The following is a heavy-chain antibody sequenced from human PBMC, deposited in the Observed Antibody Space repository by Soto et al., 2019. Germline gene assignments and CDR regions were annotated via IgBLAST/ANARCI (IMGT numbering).Heavy chain of an antibody. CDR3: AKDRSSSWYRPIDY. D-gene: IGHD6-13*01. Sequence: PGGSLILSCAASGFTFSSYAMSWVRQAPGKGLEWVSAISGSGGSTYYADSVKGRFTISRDNSKNTLYLQMNSLRAEDTAVYYCAKDRSSSWYRPIDYWGQGTLVTVSS. CDR1: GFTFSSYA. CDR2: ISGSGGST. J-gene: IGHJ4*02. V-gene: IGHV3-23*01.